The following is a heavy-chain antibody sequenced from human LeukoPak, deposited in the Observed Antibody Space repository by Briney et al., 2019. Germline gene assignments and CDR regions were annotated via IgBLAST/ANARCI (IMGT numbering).Heavy chain of an antibody. CDR1: GASISGYY. Sequence: PSETLSLTCTVSGASISGYYWSWIRQPPGKGLEWIGYIYYSGSTNYNPSLKSRVTISIDTSKNQFSLNLSSVTAADTAVYYCARVFWGQLHAFDFWGQGTMVTVS. V-gene: IGHV4-59*01. CDR3: ARVFWGQLHAFDF. CDR2: IYYSGST. D-gene: IGHD3-16*01. J-gene: IGHJ3*01.